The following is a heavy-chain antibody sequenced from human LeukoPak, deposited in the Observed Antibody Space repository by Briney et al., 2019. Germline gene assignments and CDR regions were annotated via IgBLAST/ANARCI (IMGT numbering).Heavy chain of an antibody. CDR1: GGSISSYY. D-gene: IGHD3-9*01. J-gene: IGHJ4*02. Sequence: KPSETLSLTCTVSGGSISSYYWSWIRQPPGKGLEWIGYIYYSGSTNYNPSLKSRVTISVDTSKNQFSLKLSSVTTADTAVYYCARRGRYYDILTGYPDYYFDYWGQGTLVTVSS. CDR3: ARRGRYYDILTGYPDYYFDY. V-gene: IGHV4-59*08. CDR2: IYYSGST.